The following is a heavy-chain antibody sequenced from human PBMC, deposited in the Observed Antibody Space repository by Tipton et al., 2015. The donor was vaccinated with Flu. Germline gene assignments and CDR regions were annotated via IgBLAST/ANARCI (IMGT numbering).Heavy chain of an antibody. CDR1: GASFRDFY. CDR3: AKVKFGWVES. CDR2: FYTSGST. D-gene: IGHD3-16*01. Sequence: TLSLTCTVSGASFRDFYWSWIRQTPGKGLEWIGRFYTSGSTNYNASLKSRVTMSVDTSKNQFSLKLSSVTAADTAIYYCAKVKFGWVESWAQGTLVTVSS. V-gene: IGHV4-4*07. J-gene: IGHJ5*01.